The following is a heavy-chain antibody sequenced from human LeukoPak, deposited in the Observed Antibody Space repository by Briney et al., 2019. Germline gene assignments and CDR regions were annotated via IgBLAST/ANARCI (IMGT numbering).Heavy chain of an antibody. Sequence: PSETLSLTCTVSGGSISSHYWSWIRQPPGKGLEWIGYIYYSGSTHYNPSLKSRVTISVDTSKNQFSLKLRSVTAADTAVYYCARTYYYGSGSYYIPYYYYYMDVWGKGTTVTVSS. J-gene: IGHJ6*03. CDR2: IYYSGST. CDR1: GGSISSHY. V-gene: IGHV4-59*11. D-gene: IGHD3-10*01. CDR3: ARTYYYGSGSYYIPYYYYYMDV.